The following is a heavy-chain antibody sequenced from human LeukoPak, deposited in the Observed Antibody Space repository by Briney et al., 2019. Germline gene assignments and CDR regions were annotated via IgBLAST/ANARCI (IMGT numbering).Heavy chain of an antibody. D-gene: IGHD6-19*01. CDR1: GFTFSSYA. Sequence: GGSLRRSCAASGFTFSSYAMSWVRQAPGKGLEWVSAISGSGGSTYYADSVKGRFTISRDNSKNTLYLQMNSLRAEDTAVYYCAKVHSSGWFYFDYWGQGTLVTVSS. CDR3: AKVHSSGWFYFDY. V-gene: IGHV3-23*01. J-gene: IGHJ4*02. CDR2: ISGSGGST.